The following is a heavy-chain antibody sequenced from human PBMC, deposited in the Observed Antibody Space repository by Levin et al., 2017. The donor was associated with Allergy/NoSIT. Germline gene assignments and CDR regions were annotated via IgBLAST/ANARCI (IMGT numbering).Heavy chain of an antibody. J-gene: IGHJ6*02. Sequence: PGGSLRLSCAASGFTFSRYGMHWVRQAPGKGLEWVAVISYDESNKNYVDSVKGRFTISRDNSKNTLSLQMNSLRAEDTAVYYCAKDVQGLASYYYYGMDVWGQGTTVTVSS. CDR2: ISYDESNK. V-gene: IGHV3-30*18. CDR3: AKDVQGLASYYYYGMDV. D-gene: IGHD6-19*01. CDR1: GFTFSRYG.